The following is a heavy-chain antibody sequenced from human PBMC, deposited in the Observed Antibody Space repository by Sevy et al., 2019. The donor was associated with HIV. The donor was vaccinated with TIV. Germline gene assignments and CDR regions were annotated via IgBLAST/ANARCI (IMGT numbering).Heavy chain of an antibody. Sequence: SETLSLTCTVSGGSINSDHWNWIRQPPGKGLEWIGYVYYTGGTNYNPFLKNRVTISVDRTKNQFSLKLTSVTAADTAVYYCARRNDFAIWGQGTMVTVSS. CDR3: ARRNDFAI. CDR2: VYYTGGT. J-gene: IGHJ3*02. V-gene: IGHV4-59*08. CDR1: GGSINSDH.